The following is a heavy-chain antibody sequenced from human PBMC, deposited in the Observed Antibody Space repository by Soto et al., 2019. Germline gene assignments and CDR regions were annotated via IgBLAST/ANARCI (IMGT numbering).Heavy chain of an antibody. J-gene: IGHJ4*02. CDR2: ISAYNGNT. D-gene: IGHD3-3*01. Sequence: GASVKVSCKASGYTFTSYGISWVRQAPGQGLEWMGWISAYNGNTNYAQKLQGRVTMTTDTSTSTAYMELRSLRSDDTAVYYCARDRVDYDFWSGYYSHYCTNGVCRKYYFDYWGQGTLVTVSS. CDR1: GYTFTSYG. V-gene: IGHV1-18*01. CDR3: ARDRVDYDFWSGYYSHYCTNGVCRKYYFDY.